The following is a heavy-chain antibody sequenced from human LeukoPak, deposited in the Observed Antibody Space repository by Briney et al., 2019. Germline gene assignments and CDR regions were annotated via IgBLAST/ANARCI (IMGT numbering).Heavy chain of an antibody. CDR3: AREAKPILTYYYYMDV. CDR2: ISAYNGNT. V-gene: IGHV1-18*01. D-gene: IGHD3-9*01. CDR1: GYTFTSYG. Sequence: ASVKVSCKASGYTFTSYGISWVRQAPGQGLEWMGWISAYNGNTNYAQKLQGRVTMTTDTSTSTAYMELRSLRSDDTAVYYCAREAKPILTYYYYMDVWGKGTTVTISS. J-gene: IGHJ6*03.